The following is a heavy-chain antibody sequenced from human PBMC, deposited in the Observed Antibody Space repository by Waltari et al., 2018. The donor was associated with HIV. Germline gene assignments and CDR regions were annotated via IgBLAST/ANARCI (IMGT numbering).Heavy chain of an antibody. CDR2: ISSSSSTI. CDR1: GFTFSRSS. Sequence: EVQLVESGGGLVQPGGSLRLSCAASGFTFSRSSMNWVRQAPGKGLEWVSYISSSSSTIYYADSVKGRFTISRDNAKNSLYLQMNSLRAEDTAVYYCAREGRGYSLDVWGQGTTVTVSS. CDR3: AREGRGYSLDV. V-gene: IGHV3-48*01. J-gene: IGHJ6*02. D-gene: IGHD5-18*01.